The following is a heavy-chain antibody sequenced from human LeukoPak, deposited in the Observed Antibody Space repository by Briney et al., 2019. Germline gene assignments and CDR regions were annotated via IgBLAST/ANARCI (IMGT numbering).Heavy chain of an antibody. CDR3: AREEGGYYGSGSYHD. D-gene: IGHD3-10*01. V-gene: IGHV4-59*01. CDR2: IYYSGST. J-gene: IGHJ4*02. CDR1: GGSISSYY. Sequence: SETLSLTCTVSGGSISSYYWSWIRQPPGKGLEWIGYIYYSGSTNYSPSLKSRVTISVDTSKNQFSLKLSSVTAADTAVYYCAREEGGYYGSGSYHDWGQGTLVTVSS.